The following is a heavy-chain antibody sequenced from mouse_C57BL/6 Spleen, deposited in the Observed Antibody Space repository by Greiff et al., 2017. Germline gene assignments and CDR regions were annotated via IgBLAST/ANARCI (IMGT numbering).Heavy chain of an antibody. J-gene: IGHJ2*01. CDR2: IYPGSGST. V-gene: IGHV1-55*01. CDR3: ARGLAYDGYYDY. CDR1: GYTFTSYW. D-gene: IGHD2-3*01. Sequence: QVQLQQPGAELVKPGASVKMSCKASGYTFTSYWITWVKQRPGQGLEWIGDIYPGSGSTNYNEKFKSKATLTVDTSSSTAYMQLSSLTSEDSAVYYGARGLAYDGYYDYWGQGTTLTVSS.